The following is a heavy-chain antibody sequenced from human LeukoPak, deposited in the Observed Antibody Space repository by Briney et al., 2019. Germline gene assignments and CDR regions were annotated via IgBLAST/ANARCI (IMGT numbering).Heavy chain of an antibody. CDR1: GGSISSSSYY. V-gene: IGHV4-39*01. CDR3: ASLFSPWGHFDY. CDR2: IYYSGST. Sequence: SETLSLTCTASGGSISSSSYYWGWIRQPPGKGLEWIGSIYYSGSTYYNPSLKSRVTISVDTSKNQFSLKLSSVTAADTAVYYCASLFSPWGHFDYWGQGTLVTVSS. D-gene: IGHD7-27*01. J-gene: IGHJ4*02.